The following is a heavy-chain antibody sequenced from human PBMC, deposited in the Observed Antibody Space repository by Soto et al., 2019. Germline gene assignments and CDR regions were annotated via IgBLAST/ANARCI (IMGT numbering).Heavy chain of an antibody. CDR1: GFVVSTYS. V-gene: IGHV3-48*02. D-gene: IGHD6-19*01. J-gene: IGHJ6*02. CDR3: ANQKIRFSVAGTLYGLGV. CDR2: ISSTSGTI. Sequence: GGSLRLSCEASGFVVSTYSMNWVRQAPGKGLEWISYISSTSGTIYYAGSVKGRFTIFRDNAKNSLFLQMNGLRDDDTAVYYCANQKIRFSVAGTLYGLGVWGQGTTVTVSS.